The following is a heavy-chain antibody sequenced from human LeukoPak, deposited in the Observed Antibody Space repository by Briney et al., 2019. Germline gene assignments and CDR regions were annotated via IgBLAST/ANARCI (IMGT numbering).Heavy chain of an antibody. D-gene: IGHD3-22*01. J-gene: IGHJ1*01. CDR3: AGRYYYDSSGLRH. V-gene: IGHV4-59*01. CDR2: IYYSGST. Sequence: SETLSLTRTVSGGTISSYYWSWIRQPPGKGLERIGYIYYSGSTNYNPSLKSRVTISVDTSKNQFSLKLSSVTAADTAVYYCAGRYYYDSSGLRHWGQGTLVTVSS. CDR1: GGTISSYY.